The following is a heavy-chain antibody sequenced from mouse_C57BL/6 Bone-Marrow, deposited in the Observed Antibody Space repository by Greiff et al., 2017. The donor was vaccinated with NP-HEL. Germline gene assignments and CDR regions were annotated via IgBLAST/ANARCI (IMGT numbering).Heavy chain of an antibody. CDR3: ARHGTYWYFDV. V-gene: IGHV5-12*01. J-gene: IGHJ1*03. Sequence: EVKLMESGGGLVQPGGSLKLSCAASGFTFSDYYMYWVRQTPEKRLEWVAYISIGGGSTYYPDTVKGRFTISRDNAKNTLYLQMSRLKSEDTAMYYCARHGTYWYFDVWGTGTTVTVSS. CDR1: GFTFSDYY. CDR2: ISIGGGST. D-gene: IGHD4-1*01.